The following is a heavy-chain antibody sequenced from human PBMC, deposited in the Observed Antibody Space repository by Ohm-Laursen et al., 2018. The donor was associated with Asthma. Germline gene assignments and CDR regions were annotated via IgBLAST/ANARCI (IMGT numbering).Heavy chain of an antibody. Sequence: GASVKVSCKVSGYTLTELSMHWVRQAPGQRLEWMGRINPNSGGTNYAQKFQGRVTMTRDTSISTAYMELSRLRSDDTAVYYCARALDGSGSYYNVDYFDYWGQGTLVTVSS. CDR2: INPNSGGT. J-gene: IGHJ4*02. CDR3: ARALDGSGSYYNVDYFDY. V-gene: IGHV1-2*06. CDR1: GYTLTELS. D-gene: IGHD3-10*01.